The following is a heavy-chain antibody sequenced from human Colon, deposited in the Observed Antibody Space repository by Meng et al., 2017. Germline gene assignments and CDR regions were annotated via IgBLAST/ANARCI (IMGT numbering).Heavy chain of an antibody. D-gene: IGHD3-16*01. CDR2: VFHTGGT. V-gene: IGHV4-4*02. J-gene: IGHJ4*02. CDR3: ARGGDWGFDY. Sequence: LHGRGQGSVDTSEPRSLTCAVSVASFTTGNWWNWVRQAPGKGLEWIGDVFHTGGTSYNPSLESRLTISVDRSKNQFYLNLRSVTAADTATYYCARGGDWGFDYWGPGTLVTVSS. CDR1: VASFTTGNW.